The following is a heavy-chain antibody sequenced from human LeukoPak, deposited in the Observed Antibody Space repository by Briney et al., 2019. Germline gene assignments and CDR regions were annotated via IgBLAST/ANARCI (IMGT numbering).Heavy chain of an antibody. CDR1: GGSISSYY. V-gene: IGHV4-59*08. CDR2: IYYSGST. CDR3: ARHARLGVGVTASYYYYMDV. Sequence: SETLSLTCTVSGGSISSYYWSWIRQPPGKGLEWIAYIYYSGSTNYNPSLKSRVTISVDTSKNQFSLKVSSVTAADTAVYYCARHARLGVGVTASYYYYMDVWGKGTTVTVSS. D-gene: IGHD1-26*01. J-gene: IGHJ6*03.